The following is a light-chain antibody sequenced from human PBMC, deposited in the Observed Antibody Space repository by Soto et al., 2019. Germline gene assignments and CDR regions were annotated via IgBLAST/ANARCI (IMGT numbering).Light chain of an antibody. CDR1: TPDVGGYIY. Sequence: QSALTQPASVSGSPGQSITLSCTGTTPDVGGYIYLSWYQQHPGKAPKLLIYEVTNRPSGVSDRFSGSRSGNTASLTISGLQTEDEADYYCSSYTAGSRIVFGGGTK. CDR3: SSYTAGSRIV. V-gene: IGLV2-14*01. CDR2: EVT. J-gene: IGLJ2*01.